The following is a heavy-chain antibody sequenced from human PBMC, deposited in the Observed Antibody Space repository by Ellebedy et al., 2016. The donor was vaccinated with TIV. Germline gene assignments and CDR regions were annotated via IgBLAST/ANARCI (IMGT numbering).Heavy chain of an antibody. CDR3: ATTVTANHWYFDL. CDR2: ITPFNGNT. D-gene: IGHD4-17*01. CDR1: GYTFTYRY. Sequence: SVKVSCXASGYTFTYRYLHWVRQAPGQALEWMGWITPFNGNTNYAQKFQDRVTITRDRSMSTAYMELSSLRSEDTAMYYCATTVTANHWYFDLWGRGTLVTVSS. V-gene: IGHV1-45*02. J-gene: IGHJ2*01.